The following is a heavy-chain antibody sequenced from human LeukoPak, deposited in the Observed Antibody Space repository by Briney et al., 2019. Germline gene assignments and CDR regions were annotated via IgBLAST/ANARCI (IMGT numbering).Heavy chain of an antibody. J-gene: IGHJ4*02. CDR1: GYSFTSYG. Sequence: GESLKISCKGSGYSFTSYGISWVRQAPGQGLEWMGRISAYNGNTNYAQKLQGRVTMTTDTSTSTAYMELSSLRSEDTAVYYCARAGGRGWELPPPFDYWGQGTLVTVSS. CDR2: ISAYNGNT. D-gene: IGHD1-26*01. V-gene: IGHV1-18*01. CDR3: ARAGGRGWELPPPFDY.